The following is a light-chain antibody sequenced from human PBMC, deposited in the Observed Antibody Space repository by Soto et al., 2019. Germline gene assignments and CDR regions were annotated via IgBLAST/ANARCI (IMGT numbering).Light chain of an antibody. CDR1: QKIDSRY. V-gene: IGKV3-20*01. CDR3: QAFGRT. Sequence: EMVLTQSAGTLSLSPGERATLSCRASQKIDSRYIAWYQKKNGQAPRLLIYGASNRATGIPDNFSGSGSVTEFTLTINRLEPEDFAVYYCQAFGRTFGQGTKVEVK. J-gene: IGKJ1*01. CDR2: GAS.